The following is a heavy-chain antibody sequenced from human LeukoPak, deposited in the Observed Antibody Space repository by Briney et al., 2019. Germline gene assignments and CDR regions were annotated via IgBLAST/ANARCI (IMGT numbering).Heavy chain of an antibody. V-gene: IGHV4-61*02. Sequence: SQTLSLTCTVSGDSISSDSYNWNWIRQPAGRGLEWIGRIHISGSTNHNPSLKSRVTLSVDTSKNQFSLKLSSVTAADTAVYYCARDTYKYDSSGYYYYYYGMDAWGQGTTVTVSS. CDR3: ARDTYKYDSSGYYYYYYGMDA. J-gene: IGHJ6*02. D-gene: IGHD3-22*01. CDR1: GDSISSDSYN. CDR2: IHISGST.